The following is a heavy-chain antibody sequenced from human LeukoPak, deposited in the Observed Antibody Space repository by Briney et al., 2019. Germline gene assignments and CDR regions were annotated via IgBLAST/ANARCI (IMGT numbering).Heavy chain of an antibody. CDR1: SGSIFSSNW. CDR3: ARVCCIVRGVIITATYYYYMDV. V-gene: IGHV4-4*02. CDR2: IYHSGST. D-gene: IGHD3-10*01. Sequence: SETLSLTCAVSSGSIFSSNWWSWVRQPPGKGLEWIGEIYHSGSTNYNPSLKSRVTISVDKSKNQFSLKLSSVTAADTAVYYCARVCCIVRGVIITATYYYYMDVWGKGTTVTVSS. J-gene: IGHJ6*03.